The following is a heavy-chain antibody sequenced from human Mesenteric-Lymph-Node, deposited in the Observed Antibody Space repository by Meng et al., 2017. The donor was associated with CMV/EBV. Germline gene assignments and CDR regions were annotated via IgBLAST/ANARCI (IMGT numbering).Heavy chain of an antibody. CDR3: ARGPYYHVLTDDYYYSGMDV. CDR2: ITPLLGVP. CDR1: GGTFSSYA. J-gene: IGHJ6*01. D-gene: IGHD3-9*01. Sequence: SVKVSCKASGGTFSSYAISWVRQAPGQGLEWMGGITPLLGVPNYSQNFQGRVTITADKSSNTVYMELRSLRSDDTAVFFCARGPYYHVLTDDYYYSGMDVWGQGTPVTVSS. V-gene: IGHV1-69*10.